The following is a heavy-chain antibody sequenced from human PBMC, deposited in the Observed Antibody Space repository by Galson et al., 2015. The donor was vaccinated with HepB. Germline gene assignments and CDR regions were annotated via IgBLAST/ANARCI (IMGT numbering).Heavy chain of an antibody. J-gene: IGHJ4*02. CDR1: GYTFSSYR. D-gene: IGHD6-19*01. Sequence: VKVSCKASGYTFSSYRISWVRQAPGQGLEWMGWISAYNGSTKYAQKFQGRVTMTTDTSATATYMEVTSLRSDGTAIYYCARGRGSGWSFDYWGQGTLVTVSS. CDR3: ARGRGSGWSFDY. V-gene: IGHV1-18*01. CDR2: ISAYNGST.